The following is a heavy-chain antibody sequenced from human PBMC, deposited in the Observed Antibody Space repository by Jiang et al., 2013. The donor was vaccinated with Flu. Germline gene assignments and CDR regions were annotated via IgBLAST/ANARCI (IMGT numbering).Heavy chain of an antibody. CDR1: GFTFSSYW. Sequence: QLLESGGGLVQPGGSLRLSCAASGFTFSSYWMSWVRQAPGKGLEWVANIKQDGSEKYYVDSVKGRFTTSRDNAKNSLYLQMNSLRAEDTAVYYCARDDRHSGSYYGWPAGLPYYYYGMDVWGQGTTVTVSS. J-gene: IGHJ6*02. CDR3: ARDDRHSGSYYGWPAGLPYYYYGMDV. D-gene: IGHD1-26*01. CDR2: IKQDGSEK. V-gene: IGHV3-7*01.